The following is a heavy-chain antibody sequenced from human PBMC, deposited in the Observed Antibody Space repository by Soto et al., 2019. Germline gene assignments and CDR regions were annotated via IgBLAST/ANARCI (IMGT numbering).Heavy chain of an antibody. CDR2: IYNTGST. D-gene: IGHD3-10*01. J-gene: IGHJ4*02. V-gene: IGHV4-59*02. CDR1: GDSVSTYW. CDR3: ARGPGASGTYHYYFDY. Sequence: SETLSLTCTVSGDSVSTYWWSWIRQPPGKGLEWIAYIYNTGSTNYNPSLKSRVTISLDASKNQFSLKLSSVTAADTAVYYCARGPGASGTYHYYFDYWGQGTLVTVS.